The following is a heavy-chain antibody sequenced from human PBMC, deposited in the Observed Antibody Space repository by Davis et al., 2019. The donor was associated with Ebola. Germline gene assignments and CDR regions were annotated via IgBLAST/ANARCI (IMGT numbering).Heavy chain of an antibody. CDR3: VRGWLRSAFDY. CDR1: GDSVSNGG. D-gene: IGHD5-12*01. J-gene: IGHJ4*02. CDR2: TYYSSKWYN. Sequence: HSQTLSLTPAISGDSVSNGGWNWIRQSPSRGLEWLGRTYYSSKWYNDYAVSVKSRITITPDTSKNQFSLQLNSVTPEDTAVYYCVRGWLRSAFDYWGQGTLVTVSS. V-gene: IGHV6-1*01.